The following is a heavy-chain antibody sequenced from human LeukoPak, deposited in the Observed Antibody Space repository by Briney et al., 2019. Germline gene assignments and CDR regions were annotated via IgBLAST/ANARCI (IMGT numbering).Heavy chain of an antibody. CDR2: INEDGSKI. V-gene: IGHV3-7*05. D-gene: IGHD3-10*01. Sequence: GGSLRLSCEASGFRLDNYWMTWVRQAPGKGLEWVADINEDGSKIYSLDSVKGRFTISRDNAKNSLSLQLNTLRAEDTAVYYCARWSHVSGRWFLDNWGRGTLVSVSS. J-gene: IGHJ4*02. CDR3: ARWSHVSGRWFLDN. CDR1: GFRLDNYW.